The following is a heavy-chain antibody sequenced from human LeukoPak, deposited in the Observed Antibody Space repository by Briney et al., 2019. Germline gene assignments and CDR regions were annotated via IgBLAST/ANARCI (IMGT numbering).Heavy chain of an antibody. D-gene: IGHD3-10*01. CDR3: VKDFGRNLGGPGY. J-gene: IGHJ4*02. Sequence: GGSLRPSCAASGFTFSTYTMAWVRQAPGGGLEWVSGIGGDGGGGTYYADSVKGRFAISRDNSKSTLYLQMNSLRVEDTAVYYCVKDFGRNLGGPGYWGRGTLVTVSS. CDR1: GFTFSTYT. CDR2: IGGDGGGGT. V-gene: IGHV3-23*01.